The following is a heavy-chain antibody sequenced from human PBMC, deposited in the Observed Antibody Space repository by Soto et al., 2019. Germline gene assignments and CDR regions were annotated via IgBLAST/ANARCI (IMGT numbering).Heavy chain of an antibody. Sequence: RGSLRLSCAASGFTFGSYWMQWVRQAPGKGLVRVSRINSDGSSTSYADSVKGRFTISRDNSKNTLYLQMNSLRAEDTAVYYCAKDVIIGRRAPRYIDSRGQGTMVT. J-gene: IGHJ4*02. D-gene: IGHD1-26*01. CDR3: AKDVIIGRRAPRYIDS. CDR2: INSDGSST. CDR1: GFTFGSYW. V-gene: IGHV3-74*01.